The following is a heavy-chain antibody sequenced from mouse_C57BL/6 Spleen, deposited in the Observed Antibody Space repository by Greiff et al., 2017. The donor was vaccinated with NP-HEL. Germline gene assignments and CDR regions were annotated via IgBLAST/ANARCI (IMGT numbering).Heavy chain of an antibody. CDR3: ARTRDGYSWCAY. V-gene: IGHV1-55*01. J-gene: IGHJ3*01. CDR2: IYPGSGST. CDR1: GYTFTSYW. D-gene: IGHD2-3*01. Sequence: QVQLQQPGAELVKPGASVKMSCKASGYTFTSYWITWVKQRPGQGLEWIGDIYPGSGSTNYNEKFKSKATLTVDTSSSTAYMQLSSLTSEDSAVYYCARTRDGYSWCAYWGQGTLVTVSA.